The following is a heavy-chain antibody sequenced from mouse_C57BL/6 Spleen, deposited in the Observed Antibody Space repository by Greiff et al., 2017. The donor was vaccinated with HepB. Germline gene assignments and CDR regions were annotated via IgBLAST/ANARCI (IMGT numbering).Heavy chain of an antibody. CDR2: IDPSDSYT. J-gene: IGHJ4*01. Sequence: QVQLQQPGAELVKPGASVKLSCKASGYTFTSYWMQWVKQRPGQGLEWIGEIDPSDSYTNYNPKFKDQATLTVDPSSSTAYMQLSCLTSEDSAVYDGARGRLKDAMDYWGQGTSVTVSS. V-gene: IGHV1-50*01. CDR1: GYTFTSYW. D-gene: IGHD3-2*02. CDR3: ARGRLKDAMDY.